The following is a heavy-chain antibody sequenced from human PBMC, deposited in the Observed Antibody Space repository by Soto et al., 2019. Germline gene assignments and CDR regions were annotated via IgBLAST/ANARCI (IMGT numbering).Heavy chain of an antibody. Sequence: QVQLVQSGAEVKKPGSSVKVSCKASGGTFSSYAISWVRQAHGQGLEWMGGIIPIFGTANYAQKFQGRVTITADESTSTAYIELSSLISEDTAVYYCARNYGWNWYFDLWGRGTLVTVSS. CDR1: GGTFSSYA. CDR3: ARNYGWNWYFDL. CDR2: IIPIFGTA. V-gene: IGHV1-69*12. D-gene: IGHD1-7*01. J-gene: IGHJ2*01.